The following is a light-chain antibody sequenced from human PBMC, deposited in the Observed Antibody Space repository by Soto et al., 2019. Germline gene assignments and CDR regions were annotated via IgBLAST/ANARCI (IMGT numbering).Light chain of an antibody. J-gene: IGKJ2*01. V-gene: IGKV3-20*01. CDR1: QSVSSSY. CDR3: QQYGSSPMYT. CDR2: GVS. Sequence: EIVLTQSPGTLSLSPGERATLSCRASQSVSSSYLAWYQQKLGQAPRLLIYGVSSRATGIPDRFSGSGSGTDFTLTISRLEPEDFAVYYCQQYGSSPMYTFGQGTKLEIK.